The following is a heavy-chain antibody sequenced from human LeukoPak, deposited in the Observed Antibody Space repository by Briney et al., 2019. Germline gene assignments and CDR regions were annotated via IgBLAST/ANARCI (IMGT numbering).Heavy chain of an antibody. CDR3: ARDYFSRAALLGYFDL. Sequence: PGGSLRLSCAASGFTFSGYWMTWVRQAPGKGLERVANMNEDGSEKYYVDSVKGRFTISRDNAKNSLYLQMNSLRAEDTAVYYCARDYFSRAALLGYFDLWGRGTLVAVSS. D-gene: IGHD2-15*01. V-gene: IGHV3-7*01. CDR1: GFTFSGYW. CDR2: MNEDGSEK. J-gene: IGHJ2*01.